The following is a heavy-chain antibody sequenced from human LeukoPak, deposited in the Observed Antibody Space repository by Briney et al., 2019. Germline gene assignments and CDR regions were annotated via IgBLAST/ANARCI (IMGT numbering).Heavy chain of an antibody. CDR2: ISYDGSNK. CDR1: GFTFSSYA. D-gene: IGHD5-12*01. J-gene: IGHJ3*02. Sequence: PGGSLRLSCAASGFTFSSYAMHWVRQAPGKGLEWVAVISYDGSNKYYADSVKGRFTISRDNSKNTLYLQMNSLRAEDTAVYYCAKGVMEVASGVGDAFDIWGQGTMVTVSS. CDR3: AKGVMEVASGVGDAFDI. V-gene: IGHV3-30*04.